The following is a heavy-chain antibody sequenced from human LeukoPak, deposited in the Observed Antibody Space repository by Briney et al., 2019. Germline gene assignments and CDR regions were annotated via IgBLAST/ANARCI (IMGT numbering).Heavy chain of an antibody. Sequence: GGSLRLSCAASGFTFSSYEMNWVRQAPGKGLEWVSYISSSGSTIYYADSVKGRFTISRDNSKNTLYLQMNSLRAEDTAVYYCAKAVLPHPEDWFDPWGQGTLVTVSS. J-gene: IGHJ5*02. D-gene: IGHD3-10*01. CDR3: AKAVLPHPEDWFDP. CDR2: ISSSGSTI. CDR1: GFTFSSYE. V-gene: IGHV3-48*03.